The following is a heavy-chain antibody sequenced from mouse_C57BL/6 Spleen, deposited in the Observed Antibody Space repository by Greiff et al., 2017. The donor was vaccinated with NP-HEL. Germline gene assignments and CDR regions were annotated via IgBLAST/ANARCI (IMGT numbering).Heavy chain of an antibody. CDR3: ARHYYGSSYWYFDV. J-gene: IGHJ1*03. Sequence: QVQLKESGPGLVAPSQSLSITCTVSGFSLTSYGVHWVRQPPGKGLEWLVVIWSDGSTNYNSALKSRLSISKDNSKSQVFLKMNSLQTDDTAMYYCARHYYGSSYWYFDVWGTGTTVTVSS. V-gene: IGHV2-6-1*01. CDR2: IWSDGST. CDR1: GFSLTSYG. D-gene: IGHD1-1*01.